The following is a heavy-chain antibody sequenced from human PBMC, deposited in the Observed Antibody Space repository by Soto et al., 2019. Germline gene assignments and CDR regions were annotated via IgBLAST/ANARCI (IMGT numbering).Heavy chain of an antibody. V-gene: IGHV3-30-3*01. CDR2: ISYDGSNK. J-gene: IGHJ2*01. Sequence: GKGLECVAVISYDGSNKYYADSVKVRFTISRDNSKNTLYLQMSSLRAEDRAVYYCAREFFFQAEDGIRGTVPVSAFLLNRSSDL. D-gene: IGHD3-3*01. CDR3: AREFFFQAEDGIRGTVPVSAFLLNRSSDL.